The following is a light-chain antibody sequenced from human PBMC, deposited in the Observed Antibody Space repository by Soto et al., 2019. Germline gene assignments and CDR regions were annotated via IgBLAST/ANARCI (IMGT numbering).Light chain of an antibody. J-gene: IGKJ1*01. Sequence: DIVMTQYPSTLSVSPGERATLSCRASQSVSSNLAWYQQKPGQAPRLLISDASTRATGIPARFSGSGSGTEFTLTVSSLQSEDFAVYYCQQYGSSGTFGQGTNVDIK. CDR1: QSVSSN. CDR2: DAS. V-gene: IGKV3-15*01. CDR3: QQYGSSGT.